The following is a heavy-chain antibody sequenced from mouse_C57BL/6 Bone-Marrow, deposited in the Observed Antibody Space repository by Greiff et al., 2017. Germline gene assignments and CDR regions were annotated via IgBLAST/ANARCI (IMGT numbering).Heavy chain of an antibody. Sequence: QVQLQQPGAELVMPGASVKLSCKASGYTFTSYWMHWVKQRPGQGLEWIGEIVPSDSYTNYNQKFKGKSTLTVDKSSSTAYMQLSSLTSEDSAVYYCEREGYSNSEMDYWGQGTSVTVSS. CDR3: EREGYSNSEMDY. V-gene: IGHV1-69*01. J-gene: IGHJ4*01. CDR1: GYTFTSYW. CDR2: IVPSDSYT. D-gene: IGHD2-5*01.